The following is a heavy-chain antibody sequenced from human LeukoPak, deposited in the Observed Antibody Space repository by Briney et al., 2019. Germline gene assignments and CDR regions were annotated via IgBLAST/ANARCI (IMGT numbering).Heavy chain of an antibody. CDR2: INPNSGVT. CDR3: ARQGALVKGIDY. V-gene: IGHV1-2*02. D-gene: IGHD6-13*01. Sequence: ASVKVSCKASGYSFTGYYMHWVRQAPGQGLEWMGWINPNSGVTNYAQKFQGRVTMTRDTSISTVYMELSRLRSDDTAVYYCARQGALVKGIDYWGQGTLVTVSS. J-gene: IGHJ4*02. CDR1: GYSFTGYY.